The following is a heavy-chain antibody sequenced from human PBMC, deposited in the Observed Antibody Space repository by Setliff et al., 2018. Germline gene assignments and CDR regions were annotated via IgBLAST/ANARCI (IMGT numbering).Heavy chain of an antibody. D-gene: IGHD3-16*01. CDR1: GGSISSTSYY. J-gene: IGHJ4*02. V-gene: IGHV4-39*07. CDR2: IYHSGDS. Sequence: SETLSLTCTVSGGSISSTSYYWGWVRQPPGKGLEWIASIYHSGDSYYNPSLKSRVTISLDTSKNQFSLILSSVTAADTAVYYCRLWSHDYHNDYWGQGTLVTVSS. CDR3: RLWSHDYHNDY.